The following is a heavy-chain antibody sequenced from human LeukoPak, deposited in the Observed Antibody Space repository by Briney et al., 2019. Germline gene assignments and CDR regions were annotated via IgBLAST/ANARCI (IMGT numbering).Heavy chain of an antibody. V-gene: IGHV4-34*01. CDR3: ARGKIGSSHGFDY. J-gene: IGHJ4*02. D-gene: IGHD6-6*01. Sequence: SETLSLTCAVYGGSFSGYYWSWIRQPPGKGLEWIGEINHSGSTNYNPSLKSRVTISVDTSKNPFSLKLSSVTAADTAVYYCARGKIGSSHGFDYWGQGTLVTVSS. CDR2: INHSGST. CDR1: GGSFSGYY.